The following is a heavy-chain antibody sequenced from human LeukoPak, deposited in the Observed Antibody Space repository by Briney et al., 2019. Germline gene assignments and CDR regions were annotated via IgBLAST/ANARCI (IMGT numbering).Heavy chain of an antibody. Sequence: SVKVSCKASGGTFSSYAISWVRQAPGQGLEWMGRIIPILGIANYAQKFQGRVTITADKSTSTAYMELSSLRSEDTAVYYCARVDSSGYYYGDAFDIWGQGTMVTVSS. CDR3: ARVDSSGYYYGDAFDI. D-gene: IGHD3-22*01. CDR1: GGTFSSYA. V-gene: IGHV1-69*04. J-gene: IGHJ3*02. CDR2: IIPILGIA.